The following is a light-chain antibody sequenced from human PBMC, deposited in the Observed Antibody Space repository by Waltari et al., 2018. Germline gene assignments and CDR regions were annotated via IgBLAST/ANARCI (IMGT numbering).Light chain of an antibody. J-gene: IGLJ1*01. CDR1: SSNVGKNS. V-gene: IGLV1-51*01. CDR3: ESWDSSLSAVV. Sequence: QSVLTQPPSVSAAPGQKVTISCSGDSSNVGKNSVSWYQQFPGKAPKLRIHDSLKRASGVPERFAGSRSGTSATLAIPGLQTGDEAEYYCESWDSSLSAVVFGAGTKVTVL. CDR2: DSL.